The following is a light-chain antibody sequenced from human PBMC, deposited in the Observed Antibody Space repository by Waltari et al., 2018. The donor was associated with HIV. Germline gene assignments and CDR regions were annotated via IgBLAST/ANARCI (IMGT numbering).Light chain of an antibody. CDR3: GTWDSSLSAYV. J-gene: IGLJ1*01. Sequence: QSVLTQPPSVSAAPGQKVTISCSESSSNIGNNYVYWYQQLPGTAPKLLIYDNNKRPSGIPDRFSGSKSGTSATLGITGLQTGDEADYYCGTWDSSLSAYVFGTGTKVTVL. CDR2: DNN. V-gene: IGLV1-51*01. CDR1: SSNIGNNY.